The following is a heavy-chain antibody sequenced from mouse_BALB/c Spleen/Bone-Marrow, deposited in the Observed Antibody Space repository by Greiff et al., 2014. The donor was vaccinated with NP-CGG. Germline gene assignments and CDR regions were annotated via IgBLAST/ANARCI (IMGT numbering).Heavy chain of an antibody. CDR1: GFNIKDTY. CDR2: IDPANGNT. D-gene: IGHD1-1*01. CDR3: AAYYYGSSYGFAY. J-gene: IGHJ3*01. Sequence: EVQGVESGAELVKPGASVKLSCTASGFNIKDTYMHWVKQRPEQGLEWIGRIDPANGNTNYDPKFQGKATITADTSSNTAYLQLSSLTSEDTAVYYCAAYYYGSSYGFAYRGQGTLVTVSA. V-gene: IGHV14-3*02.